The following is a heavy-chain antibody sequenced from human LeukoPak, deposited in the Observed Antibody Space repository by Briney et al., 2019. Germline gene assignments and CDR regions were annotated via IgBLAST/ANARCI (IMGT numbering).Heavy chain of an antibody. J-gene: IGHJ4*02. CDR3: ARDFFDSSSSLFFDY. V-gene: IGHV1-18*01. CDR1: GYTFTSYG. Sequence: ASVKVSCKASGYTFTSYGISWVRQAPGQGLEWMGWISAYNGNTNYAQKLQGRVTMTTDASTSTAYMELRSLRSDDTAVYYCARDFFDSSSSLFFDYWGQGTLVTVSS. CDR2: ISAYNGNT. D-gene: IGHD6-6*01.